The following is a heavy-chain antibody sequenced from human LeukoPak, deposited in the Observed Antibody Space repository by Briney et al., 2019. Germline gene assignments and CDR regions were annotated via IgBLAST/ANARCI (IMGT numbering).Heavy chain of an antibody. V-gene: IGHV3-30*18. CDR1: GFTFSSYG. Sequence: GGSLRLSCAASGFTFSSYGMPWVRQAPGKGLEWVAVISYDGSNKYYADSVKGRFTISRDNSKNTLYLQMNSLRAEDTAVYYCAKGGSDYDFWSGHQTYYYYYYGMDVWGQGTTVTVSS. D-gene: IGHD3-3*01. J-gene: IGHJ6*02. CDR3: AKGGSDYDFWSGHQTYYYYYYGMDV. CDR2: ISYDGSNK.